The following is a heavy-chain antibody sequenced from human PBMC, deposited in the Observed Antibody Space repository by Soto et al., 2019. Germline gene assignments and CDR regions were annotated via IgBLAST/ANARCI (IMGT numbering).Heavy chain of an antibody. CDR3: AEPRKVTTAGGHMSLDA. D-gene: IGHD1-1*01. J-gene: IGHJ5*02. V-gene: IGHV5-51*01. CDR2: IYPGESDV. CDR1: GYNFRHYC. Sequence: GESLKISCQASGYNFRHYCIAWVRQKPGKGLEWVGLIYPGESDVRYSPSVQGQVTVSVDRYTDTAFLQWNSLKASDSATYYCAEPRKVTTAGGHMSLDAWGQGTLVTVSS.